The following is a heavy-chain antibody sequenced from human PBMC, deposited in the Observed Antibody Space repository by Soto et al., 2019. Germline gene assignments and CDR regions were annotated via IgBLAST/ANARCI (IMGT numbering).Heavy chain of an antibody. J-gene: IGHJ2*01. CDR3: XXXXXXXXXXXXXXXFDL. CDR2: IWYDGTNK. V-gene: IGHV3-33*01. CDR1: GFTFSSYG. Sequence: QVQLVESGGGVVQPGRSLRLSCATSGFTFSSYGMHWVRQGPGKGLEWVAVIWYDGTNKYYADSVNGRFTISRDDSKXXXXXXXXXXXXXXXXXXXXXXXXXXXXXXXXXXXFDLWGRGTLVTVSS.